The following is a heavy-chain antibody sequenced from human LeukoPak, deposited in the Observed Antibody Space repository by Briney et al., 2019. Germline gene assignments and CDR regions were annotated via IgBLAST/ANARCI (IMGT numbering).Heavy chain of an antibody. CDR1: GYSISSGYY. J-gene: IGHJ4*02. CDR3: ARNYATQDIVVVRGFDY. D-gene: IGHD2-2*01. CDR2: IYHSGST. V-gene: IGHV4-38-2*02. Sequence: SETLSLTCTVSGYSISSGYYWGWIRQPPGKGLEWIGSIYHSGSTYYNPSLKSRVTISVDTSKNQFSLKLSSVTAVDTAVYYCARNYATQDIVVVRGFDYWGQGTLVTVSS.